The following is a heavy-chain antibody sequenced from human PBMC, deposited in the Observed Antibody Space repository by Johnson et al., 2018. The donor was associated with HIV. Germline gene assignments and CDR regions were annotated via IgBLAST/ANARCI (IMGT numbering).Heavy chain of an antibody. D-gene: IGHD1-20*01. J-gene: IGHJ3*02. CDR3: ARAEGLTGRNAFDI. Sequence: VQLVESGGGLVQPGGSLRLSCAASGFTLNNYDMHWVRQDIGKGLEWVSAIGTAGDTYYPGSVKGRFTISRENAKNSLYLQMNSLRAGDTAVYYCARAEGLTGRNAFDIWGQGTMVTVSS. V-gene: IGHV3-13*01. CDR1: GFTLNNYD. CDR2: IGTAGDT.